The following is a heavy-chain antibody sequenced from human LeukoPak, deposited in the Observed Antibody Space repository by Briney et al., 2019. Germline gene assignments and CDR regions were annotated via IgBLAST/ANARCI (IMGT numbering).Heavy chain of an antibody. CDR2: IYYSGST. V-gene: IGHV4-39*01. J-gene: IGHJ4*02. CDR3: ARLRGSGTDY. Sequence: SGTLSLTCTVSGGSISSSSYYWGWIRQPPGKGREWIGSIYYSGSTYYNPSLKSRVTISVDTSKNQFSLKLSSVTAADTAVYYYARLRGSGTDYWGQGTLVTVSS. CDR1: GGSISSSSYY. D-gene: IGHD6-19*01.